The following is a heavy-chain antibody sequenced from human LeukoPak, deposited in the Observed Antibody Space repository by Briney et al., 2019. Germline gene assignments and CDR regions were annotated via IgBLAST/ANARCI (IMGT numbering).Heavy chain of an antibody. Sequence: GSLRLSCAASGFTFSDYYMSWIRQAPGKGLEWIGSLYYTGSTFYNPSLKSRVTISVDTSKNQFSLKLSSVTAADTAVYSCARGGTYCGGDCAFDYWGQGTLVTVSS. CDR1: GFTFSDYY. V-gene: IGHV4-38-2*01. J-gene: IGHJ4*02. CDR2: LYYTGST. CDR3: ARGGTYCGGDCAFDY. D-gene: IGHD2-21*02.